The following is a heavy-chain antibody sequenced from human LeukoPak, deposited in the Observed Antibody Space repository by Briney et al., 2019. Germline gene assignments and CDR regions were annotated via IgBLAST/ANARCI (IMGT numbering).Heavy chain of an antibody. Sequence: PSETLSLTCTVSGGSISPYYWSWIRQPPGKGLEWIGYIYYSGSTNYNPSPKSRVTISVDTSKNQFSLKLSSVTAADTAVYYCARDGVRDGYNSYWYFDLWGRGTLVTVSS. D-gene: IGHD5-24*01. CDR3: ARDGVRDGYNSYWYFDL. V-gene: IGHV4-59*01. J-gene: IGHJ2*01. CDR2: IYYSGST. CDR1: GGSISPYY.